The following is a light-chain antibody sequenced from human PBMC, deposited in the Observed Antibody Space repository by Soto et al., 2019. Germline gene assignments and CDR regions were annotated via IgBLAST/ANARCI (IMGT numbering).Light chain of an antibody. Sequence: EIVLTQSPGTLSLSPGERATLSCRASQSVSTRYLAWYQQKPGQAPRLLIHGVSSRATGIPDRFSGSGSGTDFILTLSRLEPEDFAVYYCQQFGTSPLVTFGPGTKVDIK. CDR1: QSVSTRY. CDR3: QQFGTSPLVT. J-gene: IGKJ3*01. V-gene: IGKV3-20*01. CDR2: GVS.